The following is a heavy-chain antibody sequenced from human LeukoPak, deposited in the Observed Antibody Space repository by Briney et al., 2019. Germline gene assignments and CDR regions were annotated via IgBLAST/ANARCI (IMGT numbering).Heavy chain of an antibody. Sequence: GGSLRLSCAASGFTFSGHSMTWVRQTPGKGLEWVSVIFGNEVKTYYADSLKGRFTISRDNSKSTLYLQMNSLRADDTAVYYCARVGDWSNYFGMDAWGQGTTVSVSS. CDR1: GFTFSGHS. CDR3: ARVGDWSNYFGMDA. J-gene: IGHJ6*02. V-gene: IGHV3-23*01. D-gene: IGHD3-16*01. CDR2: IFGNEVKT.